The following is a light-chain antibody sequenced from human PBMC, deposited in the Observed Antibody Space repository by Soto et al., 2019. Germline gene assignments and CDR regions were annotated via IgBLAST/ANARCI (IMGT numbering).Light chain of an antibody. CDR2: DVT. CDR3: SSYTSRSTHV. CDR1: SSDVGGYNY. Sequence: QSALTQPASVSGSPGQSITISCTGTSSDVGGYNYVSWHQQHQGKAPKLMIYDVTNRPSGVSDRFSGSKSGNTASLTISGLQAEDEADYYCSSYTSRSTHVFGTGTKLTVL. J-gene: IGLJ1*01. V-gene: IGLV2-14*01.